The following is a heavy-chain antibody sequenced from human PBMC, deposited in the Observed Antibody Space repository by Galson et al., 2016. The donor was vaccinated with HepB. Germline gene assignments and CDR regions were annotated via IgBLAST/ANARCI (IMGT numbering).Heavy chain of an antibody. Sequence: TLSLTCTVSGYSITRGGYYWSWLRQHPEKGLEWIGYIYYDGSSFYNPSLQSRVSISPDTSENQFSLRLTSVTAADAAVYYCARCKVGASTPFDYWGQGTLVTVSS. V-gene: IGHV4-31*03. CDR1: GYSITRGGYY. D-gene: IGHD1-26*01. CDR3: ARCKVGASTPFDY. J-gene: IGHJ4*02. CDR2: IYYDGSS.